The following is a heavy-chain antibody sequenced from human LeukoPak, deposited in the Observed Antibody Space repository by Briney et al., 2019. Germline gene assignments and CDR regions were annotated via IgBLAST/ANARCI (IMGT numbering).Heavy chain of an antibody. D-gene: IGHD2-8*02. Sequence: GGSLRLSCAGSGLTFINYWMTWIRQVPGEGLEGVANINRDGSGKFYLPSVRGRFTISKDDAEDSLYLQMDSLRPEDTAIYYCARVEYTGNGNLYWGQGTLVTVSS. CDR2: INRDGSGK. CDR1: GLTFINYW. CDR3: ARVEYTGNGNLY. J-gene: IGHJ4*02. V-gene: IGHV3-7*01.